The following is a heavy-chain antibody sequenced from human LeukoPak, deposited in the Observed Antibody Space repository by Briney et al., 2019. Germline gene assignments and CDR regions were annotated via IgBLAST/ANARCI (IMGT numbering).Heavy chain of an antibody. CDR3: ARDRVYSSGWYDY. V-gene: IGHV3-7*03. CDR2: IKQDGSEK. J-gene: IGHJ4*02. CDR1: GFTFSSYW. D-gene: IGHD6-19*01. Sequence: GGSLRLSCAASGFTFSSYWMSWVRQAPGKGLKWVANIKQDGSEKYYVDSVKGRFTISRDNAKNSLYLQMNSLRAEDTAVYYCARDRVYSSGWYDYWGQGTLVTVSS.